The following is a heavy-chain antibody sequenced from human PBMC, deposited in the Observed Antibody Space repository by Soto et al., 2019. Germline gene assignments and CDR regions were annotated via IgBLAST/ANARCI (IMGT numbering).Heavy chain of an antibody. CDR1: GFTFSDYY. Sequence: QVQLVESGGGLVMPGGSLRLSCAASGFTFSDYYMSWIRQAPGKGLEWVSYITSSSSNFTNYADSVKGRFTISRDNAKNSVYLQMDSLRVEDTAVYYCVRDRGYSGFFYWGQGALVTVSA. CDR3: VRDRGYSGFFY. V-gene: IGHV3-11*06. CDR2: ITSSSSNFT. D-gene: IGHD5-12*01. J-gene: IGHJ4*02.